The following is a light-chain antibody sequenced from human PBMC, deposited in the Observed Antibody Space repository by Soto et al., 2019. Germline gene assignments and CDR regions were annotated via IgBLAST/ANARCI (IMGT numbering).Light chain of an antibody. CDR2: DAS. Sequence: EIVLTQSPGTLSLSPGERATLSCRASQSVGKNFLAWYPQKPGQAPRLLIYDASSRATGIPDRFSGSGSGTDCTLTVSRLEPEDFVVYHCHQYASSPLTFGGGTKVDIK. J-gene: IGKJ4*01. CDR1: QSVGKNF. V-gene: IGKV3-20*01. CDR3: HQYASSPLT.